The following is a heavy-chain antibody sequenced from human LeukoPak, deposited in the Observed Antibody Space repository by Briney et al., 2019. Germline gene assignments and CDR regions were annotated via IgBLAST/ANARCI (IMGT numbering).Heavy chain of an antibody. Sequence: GGSLRLSCAASGFSFDDYAMHWVRQAPGKGLEWVSSISSSSSYIYYADSVKGRFTISRDNAKNSLYLQMNSLRAEDTAVYYCAREGLTVAPDYWGQGTLVTVSS. CDR2: ISSSSSYI. CDR1: GFSFDDYA. J-gene: IGHJ4*02. V-gene: IGHV3-21*01. CDR3: AREGLTVAPDY. D-gene: IGHD6-19*01.